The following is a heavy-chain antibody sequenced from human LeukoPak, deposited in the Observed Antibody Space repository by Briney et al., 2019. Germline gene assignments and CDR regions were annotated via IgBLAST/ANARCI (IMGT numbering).Heavy chain of an antibody. V-gene: IGHV4-30-4*01. CDR1: GDSLSSGGYY. CDR3: ARDHADYYDSSGYDY. J-gene: IGHJ4*02. Sequence: SQTLSLTCTVSGDSLSSGGYYWSWIRQRPGKGLEWIGNIHFRGSTFYNPSLKSRVTISVDTSKNQFSLKLSSVTAADTAVYYCARDHADYYDSSGYDYWGQGTLVTVSS. D-gene: IGHD3-22*01. CDR2: IHFRGST.